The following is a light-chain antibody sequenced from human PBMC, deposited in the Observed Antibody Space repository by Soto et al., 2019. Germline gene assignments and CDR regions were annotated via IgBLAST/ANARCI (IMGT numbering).Light chain of an antibody. J-gene: IGKJ1*01. CDR1: ESVSRN. CDR2: GAS. V-gene: IGKV3-15*01. Sequence: EIVVTQSPVTLSVSPGERVTLSCRASESVSRNLAWYQQKPGQTPRLLIYGASTRATGVPARFSGSGSGTDFILAITSLQSEDFAVYYCQQYWHWPRTFGQGTRVDI. CDR3: QQYWHWPRT.